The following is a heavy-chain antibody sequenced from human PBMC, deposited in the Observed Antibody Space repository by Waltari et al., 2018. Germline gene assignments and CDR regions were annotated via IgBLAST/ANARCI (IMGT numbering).Heavy chain of an antibody. CDR2: SYYSGST. CDR1: GGSISSHY. Sequence: QVQLQESGPGLVKPSETLSLTCTVSGGSISSHYWSWIRQPPGKGLEWIGYSYYSGSTNYNPSLKSRVTISVDTSKNQFSLKLSSVTAADTAVYYCARVGGYYYYMDVWGKGTTVTVSS. D-gene: IGHD3-10*01. V-gene: IGHV4-59*11. CDR3: ARVGGYYYYMDV. J-gene: IGHJ6*03.